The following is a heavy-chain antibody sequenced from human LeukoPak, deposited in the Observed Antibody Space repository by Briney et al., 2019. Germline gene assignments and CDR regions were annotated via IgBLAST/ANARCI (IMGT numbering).Heavy chain of an antibody. V-gene: IGHV3-7*01. D-gene: IGHD2-21*01. J-gene: IGHJ3*02. CDR3: VRDYAYGFDM. CDR1: GFTFSSYW. CDR2: IKQDGSEK. Sequence: GGSLRLSCAASGFTFSSYWMSWVRQAPGKGLEWVANIKQDGSEKYYVDSVKGRFTISRDNAKNSLYLQMNSLRAEDSAIYYCVRDYAYGFDMWGQGTKVTVSS.